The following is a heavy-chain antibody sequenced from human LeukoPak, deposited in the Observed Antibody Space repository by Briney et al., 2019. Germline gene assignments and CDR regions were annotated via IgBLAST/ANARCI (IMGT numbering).Heavy chain of an antibody. CDR2: ISAYNGNT. J-gene: IGHJ6*02. CDR3: ARVYTYYYYYGMDV. Sequence: ASVKVSCKASGYTFTSYGISWVRQAPGQGLEWMGWISAYNGNTNYAQKFQGRVTMTRNTSISTAYMELSSLRSEDTAVYYCARVYTYYYYYGMDVWGQGTTVTVSS. V-gene: IGHV1-18*01. D-gene: IGHD2-2*02. CDR1: GYTFTSYG.